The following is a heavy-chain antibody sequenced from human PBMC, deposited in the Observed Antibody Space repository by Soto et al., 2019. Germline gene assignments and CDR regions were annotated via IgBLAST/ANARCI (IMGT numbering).Heavy chain of an antibody. CDR1: GGSISSGGYY. V-gene: IGHV4-31*03. CDR2: IYYSGST. D-gene: IGHD3-10*01. J-gene: IGHJ4*02. Sequence: QVQLQESGPGLVKPSQTLSLTCTVSGGSISSGGYYWSWIRQHPGKGLEWTGYIYYSGSTSYNPSLKRRVTMSIDTSKNQFSRKLSSVSAADTAVYYCARDGGYGSGSYRFDYWGQGTLVTVSS. CDR3: ARDGGYGSGSYRFDY.